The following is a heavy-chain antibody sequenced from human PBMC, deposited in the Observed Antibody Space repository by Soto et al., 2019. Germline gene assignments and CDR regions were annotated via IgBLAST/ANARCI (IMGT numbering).Heavy chain of an antibody. V-gene: IGHV2-5*01. D-gene: IGHD3-3*01. CDR2: IYWNDDK. Sequence: KSGPTLVNPTQTLTLTCTFSGFSLSTSGVGVGWIRQPPGKALEWLALIYWNDDKRYSPSLKSRLTITKDTSKNQVVLTMTNMDPVDTATYYCAHSLANYDFWSGYLRGWFDPWGQGTLVTVSS. CDR1: GFSLSTSGVG. J-gene: IGHJ5*02. CDR3: AHSLANYDFWSGYLRGWFDP.